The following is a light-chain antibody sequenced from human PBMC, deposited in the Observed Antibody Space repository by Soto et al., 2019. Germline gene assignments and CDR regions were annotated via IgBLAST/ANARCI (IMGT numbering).Light chain of an antibody. CDR1: QGIRND. V-gene: IGKV1-6*01. J-gene: IGKJ1*01. CDR2: ASS. Sequence: AIQMTQSPSSLSASVGDRVTITCRASQGIRNDLGWYQQRPGKAPKLLIHASSILQSGVPSRFSGSGSDTDFTLTISSLQPEDFATYYCLQDYNYPRTFHQGTKVEIK. CDR3: LQDYNYPRT.